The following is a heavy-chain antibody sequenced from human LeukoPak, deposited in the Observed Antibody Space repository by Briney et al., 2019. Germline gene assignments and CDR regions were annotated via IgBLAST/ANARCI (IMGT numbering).Heavy chain of an antibody. Sequence: GGSLRLSCAASGFTFSSYSMNWVRQAPGKGLEWVSSISSSSSYIYYADSVKGRFTISRDNAKNSLYLQMNSLRAEDTAVYYCARDKSAGADTGSSFYYWGQGALVTVSS. V-gene: IGHV3-21*01. CDR3: ARDKSAGADTGSSFYY. CDR2: ISSSSSYI. CDR1: GFTFSSYS. J-gene: IGHJ4*02. D-gene: IGHD3-10*01.